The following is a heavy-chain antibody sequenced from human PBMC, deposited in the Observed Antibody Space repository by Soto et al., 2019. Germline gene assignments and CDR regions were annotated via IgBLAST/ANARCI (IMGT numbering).Heavy chain of an antibody. CDR2: NYYSGST. J-gene: IGHJ5*02. D-gene: IGHD3-10*01. V-gene: IGHV4-31*03. CDR1: GGSISSVGYY. CDR3: ARDYYGSGIGGHWFDP. Sequence: QVQLQESGPGLVKPSQTLSLTCTVSGGSISSVGYYWSWIRQHPGKGLEWIGYNYYSGSTYYNPSLKSRVTISVDTSKNQFSLKLSSVTAADTAVYYCARDYYGSGIGGHWFDPWGQGTLVTVSS.